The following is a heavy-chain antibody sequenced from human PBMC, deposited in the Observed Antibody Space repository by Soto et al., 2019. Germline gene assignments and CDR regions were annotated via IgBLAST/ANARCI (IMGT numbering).Heavy chain of an antibody. V-gene: IGHV1-69*01. J-gene: IGHJ4*02. CDR1: GGTFSSYD. CDR3: GRAPSGYDYTESLYY. CDR2: IIPIFGTA. D-gene: IGHD4-4*01. Sequence: QVQLVQSGAEVTQPRSSVKVSCKASGGTFSSYDISWVRQAPGQGLEWMGRIIPIFGTANYAQKFQGRGRITAGESTSTAYMELSSLISEDTDVEYCGRAPSGYDYTESLYYWGQGTLVTVSS.